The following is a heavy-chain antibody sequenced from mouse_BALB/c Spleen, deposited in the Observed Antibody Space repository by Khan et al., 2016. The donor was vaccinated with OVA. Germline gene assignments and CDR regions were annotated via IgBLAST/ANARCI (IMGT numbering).Heavy chain of an antibody. Sequence: EVKLLESGPGLVKPSQSLSLTCTVTGYSITSDYAWNWIRQFPGNKLEWMGFISYSGSTSYNPSLKSRISITRDTSKNQFFLQLNSVTTEDTATYYCARWYSDAPTYWGQGTPLTVSA. D-gene: IGHD1-1*02. J-gene: IGHJ2*01. V-gene: IGHV3-2*02. CDR3: ARWYSDAPTY. CDR2: ISYSGST. CDR1: GYSITSDYA.